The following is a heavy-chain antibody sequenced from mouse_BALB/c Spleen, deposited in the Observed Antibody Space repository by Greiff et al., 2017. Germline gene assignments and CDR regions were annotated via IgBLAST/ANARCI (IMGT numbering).Heavy chain of an antibody. CDR3: ARGSYYGYDEAMDY. CDR1: GYTFTSYY. CDR2: IYPGDGST. V-gene: IGHV1S56*01. D-gene: IGHD2-2*01. Sequence: VKLMESGPELVKPGASVKMSCKASGYTFTSYYIHWVKQRPGQGLEWIGWIYPGDGSTKYNEKFKGKTTLTADKSSSTAYMLLSSLTSEDSAIYFCARGSYYGYDEAMDYWGQGTSVTVSS. J-gene: IGHJ4*01.